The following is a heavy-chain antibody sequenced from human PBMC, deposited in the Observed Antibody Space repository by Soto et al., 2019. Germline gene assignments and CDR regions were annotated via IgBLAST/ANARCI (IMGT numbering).Heavy chain of an antibody. V-gene: IGHV3-23*01. Sequence: PGGSLRLSCSASGFTFSRFAMTWVRQAPGKGLEWVTAISGRGGRTYYADSVKGRFTISRDNSKNTLYLDMDSPRAEDTAVYYCAKALASDWYSARDYWGQGTLVTVSS. CDR1: GFTFSRFA. D-gene: IGHD2-15*01. CDR3: AKALASDWYSARDY. CDR2: ISGRGGRT. J-gene: IGHJ4*02.